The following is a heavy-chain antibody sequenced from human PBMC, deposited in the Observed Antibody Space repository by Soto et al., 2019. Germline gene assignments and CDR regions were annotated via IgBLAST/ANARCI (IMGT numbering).Heavy chain of an antibody. CDR1: GDSIRSYY. J-gene: IGHJ4*02. CDR2: IYYSGYT. V-gene: IGHV4-59*01. Sequence: SETLSLTCTVSGDSIRSYYRSWIRQPPGKGLEWIGYIYYSGYTSYNPSLKSRVTISVDTSKNQFSLKLNSVTAADTAVYYCARCFSGNYPSRPEEQYYFDSWGQGTLVTSPQ. CDR3: ARCFSGNYPSRPEEQYYFDS. D-gene: IGHD1-26*01.